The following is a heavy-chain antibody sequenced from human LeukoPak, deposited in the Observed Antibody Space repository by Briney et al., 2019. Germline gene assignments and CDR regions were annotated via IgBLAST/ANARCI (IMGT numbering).Heavy chain of an antibody. Sequence: GGSLRLSCAASGFSFSNAWMNCARQVPGKGLEWVGRIRNKTDGGTAVYAAPVKGSFAISRDDSKNTLYLQMNTLTSEDTAVYYCTTGLLGDWGRGTLVTVSS. CDR2: IRNKTDGGTA. V-gene: IGHV3-15*01. J-gene: IGHJ4*02. CDR1: GFSFSNAW. CDR3: TTGLLGD. D-gene: IGHD3-10*01.